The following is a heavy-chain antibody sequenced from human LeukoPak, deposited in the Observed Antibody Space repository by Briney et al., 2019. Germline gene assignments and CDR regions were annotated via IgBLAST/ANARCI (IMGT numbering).Heavy chain of an antibody. V-gene: IGHV1-2*02. CDR2: INPNSGGT. CDR3: ATSRGYCSSTSCRDDYYFDY. J-gene: IGHJ4*02. D-gene: IGHD2-2*01. Sequence: ASVKVSCKASKYTFTDYYMHWVRQAPGQGLEWMGWINPNSGGTNYAQKFQGRVTMTRDTSISTAYMELSRLRSDDTAVYYCATSRGYCSSTSCRDDYYFDYWGQGTLVTVSS. CDR1: KYTFTDYY.